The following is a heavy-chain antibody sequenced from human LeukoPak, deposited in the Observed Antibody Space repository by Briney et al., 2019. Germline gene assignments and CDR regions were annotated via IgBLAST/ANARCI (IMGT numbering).Heavy chain of an antibody. V-gene: IGHV4-59*12. D-gene: IGHD5-18*01. J-gene: IGHJ5*02. CDR2: IYYSGTT. CDR1: GGSISTDF. Sequence: EASETLSLTCTVSGGSISTDFWSWIRQPPGKGLEWIGSIYYSGTTHYNPSLESRVTISVDTSKNQFSLKLASVTAADTAIYYCAKGAGGFSYYNWFDPWGQGTLVTVSS. CDR3: AKGAGGFSYYNWFDP.